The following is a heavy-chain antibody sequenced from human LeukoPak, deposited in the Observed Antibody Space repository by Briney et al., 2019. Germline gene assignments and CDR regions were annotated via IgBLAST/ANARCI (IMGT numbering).Heavy chain of an antibody. Sequence: GASLKISCKGSGYRFSTYWIAWMRPMPGKGLGYMGVVYPDDSDVIYNPSFQGQVTISVDRSINTAYLQWTSLNVSDTAVYYCARLLTTYFDFWGQGALVTVS. V-gene: IGHV5-51*01. CDR1: GYRFSTYW. CDR3: ARLLTTYFDF. CDR2: VYPDDSDV. D-gene: IGHD4/OR15-4a*01. J-gene: IGHJ4*02.